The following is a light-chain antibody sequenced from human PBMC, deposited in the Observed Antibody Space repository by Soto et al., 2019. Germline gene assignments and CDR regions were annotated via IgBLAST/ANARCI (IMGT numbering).Light chain of an antibody. Sequence: QSALTQPASVSGSPGQSITISCTGTSSDVGGYNYVSWYQQHPGKAPKLMIYEVSNRPSGVSNRFSGSKSGNTASLTISGLQAEDEAGYYCSSYTSSNTLDVFGTGTKLTVL. V-gene: IGLV2-14*01. CDR1: SSDVGGYNY. CDR2: EVS. CDR3: SSYTSSNTLDV. J-gene: IGLJ1*01.